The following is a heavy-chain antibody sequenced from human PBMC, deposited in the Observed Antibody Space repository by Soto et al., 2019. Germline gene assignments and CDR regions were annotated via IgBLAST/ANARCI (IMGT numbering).Heavy chain of an antibody. V-gene: IGHV3-23*01. J-gene: IGHJ6*02. Sequence: SGGSLRLSCAASGFTFSNYAMNWVRQAPGKGLEWVSSITVIGGTTYYADSVKGRFTISRDNSKNTLFLQMNSLRAEDTAVYYCAKDRVQVYYYAMDVWGQGTTVTVSS. CDR2: ITVIGGTT. CDR3: AKDRVQVYYYAMDV. CDR1: GFTFSNYA. D-gene: IGHD1-1*01.